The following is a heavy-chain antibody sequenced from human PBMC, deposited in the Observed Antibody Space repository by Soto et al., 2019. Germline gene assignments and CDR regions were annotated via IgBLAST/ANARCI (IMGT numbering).Heavy chain of an antibody. V-gene: IGHV4-59*01. Sequence: SETLSLTCAVYGGSISSYYWSWIRQPPGKGLEWIGYIYYSGSTNYNPSLKSRVTISVDTSKNQFSLKLSSVTAADTAVYYCARGLGYCTNGVCYQIDYWGQGTLVTVSS. CDR3: ARGLGYCTNGVCYQIDY. CDR1: GGSISSYY. CDR2: IYYSGST. D-gene: IGHD2-8*01. J-gene: IGHJ4*02.